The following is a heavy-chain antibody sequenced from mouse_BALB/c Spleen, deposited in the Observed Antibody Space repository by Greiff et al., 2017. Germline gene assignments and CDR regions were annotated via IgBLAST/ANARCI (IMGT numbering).Heavy chain of an antibody. D-gene: IGHD2-4*01. J-gene: IGHJ3*01. CDR1: GFTFSSYA. V-gene: IGHV5-6-5*01. Sequence: EVKLVESGGGLVKPGGSLKLSCAASGFTFSSYAMSWVRQTPEKRLEWVASISSGGSTYYPDSVKGRFTISRDNARNILYLQISSLRSEDTAMYYCARKGSYDYDGAWFAYWGQGTLVTVSA. CDR3: ARKGSYDYDGAWFAY. CDR2: ISSGGST.